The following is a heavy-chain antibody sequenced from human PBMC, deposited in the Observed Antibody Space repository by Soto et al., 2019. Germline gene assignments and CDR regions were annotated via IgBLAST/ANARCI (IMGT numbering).Heavy chain of an antibody. D-gene: IGHD3-22*01. CDR1: GTLSIYV. CDR3: ARFGDNYYDSSGYYPRYYFDY. Sequence: GTLSIYVFSGARPAPGQRLEGMGGIIPIFGTANYAQKFQGRVTITADESTSTAYMELSSLRSEDTAVYYCARFGDNYYDSSGYYPRYYFDYWGQGTLVTVSS. V-gene: IGHV1-69*01. J-gene: IGHJ4*02. CDR2: IIPIFGTA.